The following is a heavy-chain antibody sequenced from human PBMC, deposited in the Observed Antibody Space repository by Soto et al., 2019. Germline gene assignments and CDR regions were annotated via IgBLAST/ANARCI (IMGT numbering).Heavy chain of an antibody. CDR2: ISWSSDTI. CDR1: GFNFDDYA. CDR3: AKDKVGAPQYYVMDV. V-gene: IGHV3-9*01. Sequence: GGSLRLSCAASGFNFDDYAMHWVRQAPGKGLEWVSSISWSSDTIDYADSVKGRFTVSRDNGKHVLYLQMNSLRAEDTALYFCAKDKVGAPQYYVMDVWGQGTTVTVSS. J-gene: IGHJ6*02. D-gene: IGHD1-26*01.